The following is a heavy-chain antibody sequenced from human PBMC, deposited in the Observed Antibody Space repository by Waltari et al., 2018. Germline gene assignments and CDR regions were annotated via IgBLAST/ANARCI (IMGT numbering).Heavy chain of an antibody. Sequence: EVQLVASGGGLIQPGGSLRLSCAASGFTVSSNYMSWVRPAPGKGLEWVSVIYSGGSTYYADSVKGRFTISRDNSKNTLYLQMNSLRAEDTAVYYCARARPGIAAAGYDYWGQGTLVTVSS. V-gene: IGHV3-53*01. CDR3: ARARPGIAAAGYDY. CDR1: GFTVSSNY. CDR2: IYSGGST. D-gene: IGHD6-13*01. J-gene: IGHJ4*02.